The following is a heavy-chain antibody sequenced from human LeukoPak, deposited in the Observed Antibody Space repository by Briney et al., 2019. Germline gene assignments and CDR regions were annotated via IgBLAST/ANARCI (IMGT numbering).Heavy chain of an antibody. D-gene: IGHD2-2*01. J-gene: IGHJ4*02. CDR1: GYTFTSYG. CDR2: FDPEDGET. CDR3: ATDVKYPWQGKPFDY. V-gene: IGHV1-24*01. Sequence: ASVKVSCKASGYTFTSYGISWVRQAPGQGLEWMGGFDPEDGETIYAQKFQGRVTMTEDTSTDTAYMELSSLRSEDTAVYYCATDVKYPWQGKPFDYWGQGTLVTVSS.